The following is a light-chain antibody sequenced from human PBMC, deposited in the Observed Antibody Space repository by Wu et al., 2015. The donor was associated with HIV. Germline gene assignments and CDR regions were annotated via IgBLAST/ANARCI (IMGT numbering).Light chain of an antibody. V-gene: IGKV3-11*01. CDR2: DAS. CDR3: QQRSNWPGRAT. Sequence: EIVLTQSPATLSLSPGERATLSCRASQSVSSYLAWYQQKPGQAPRLLIYDASNRATGIPARFSGSGSGTDFTLTISSLEPEDFAVYYCQQRSNWPGRATFGGRTRWR. J-gene: IGKJ4*02. CDR1: QSVSSY.